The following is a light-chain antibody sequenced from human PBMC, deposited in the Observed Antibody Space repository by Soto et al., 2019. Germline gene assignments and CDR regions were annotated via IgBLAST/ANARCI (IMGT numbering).Light chain of an antibody. CDR1: QSISSW. CDR2: DAS. V-gene: IGKV1-5*01. J-gene: IGKJ1*01. CDR3: QQYNSYSRT. Sequence: DIQMIQSPSTLPTSIGDRVTITCRASQSISSWLAWYQQKPGKAPNLLIYDASSLVSGVPSRFSGSGSGTEFTLTISSLQPDDFATYYCQQYNSYSRTFGQGTKV.